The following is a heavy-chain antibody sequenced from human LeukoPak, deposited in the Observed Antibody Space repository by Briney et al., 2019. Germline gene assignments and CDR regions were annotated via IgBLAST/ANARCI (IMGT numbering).Heavy chain of an antibody. CDR3: AKEADIYTWGTYRGAFDY. Sequence: GGSLRLSCAASRFTFSNYVMHWVRQAPGKGLEWVAVSSYTGATTYYADSVQGRFTISRDNSKNTLYLQMNSLKAEDTAIYYCAKEADIYTWGTYRGAFDYWGRGTLVTVSS. D-gene: IGHD3-16*02. CDR2: SSYTGATT. V-gene: IGHV3-30*18. J-gene: IGHJ4*02. CDR1: RFTFSNYV.